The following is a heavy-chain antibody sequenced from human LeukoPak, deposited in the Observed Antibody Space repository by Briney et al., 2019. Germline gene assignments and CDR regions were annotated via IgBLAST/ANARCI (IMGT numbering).Heavy chain of an antibody. J-gene: IGHJ6*04. V-gene: IGHV4-39*07. CDR1: GGSTRSGRHH. D-gene: IGHD2-15*01. CDR3: ARDLGGYPFFLDV. Sequence: PSETLSLTCSVSGGSTRSGRHHWAWVRQPPGKGLEFIGSLDESGRPYYNAPLKSRVTISEDSSGKQFSLNLSSVTAADTAVYYCARDLGGYPFFLDVWGRGTTVIVSS. CDR2: LDESGRP.